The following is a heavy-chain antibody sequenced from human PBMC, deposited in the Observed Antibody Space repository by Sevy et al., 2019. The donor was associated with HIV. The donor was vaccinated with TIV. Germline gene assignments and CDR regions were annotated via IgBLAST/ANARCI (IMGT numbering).Heavy chain of an antibody. J-gene: IGHJ4*02. V-gene: IGHV3-30*02. CDR3: AKLPLTPDTTFDY. Sequence: QLGGSLRLSCAASGFIFNIFGMHWVRQAPGKGLEWVAFIRYDGSDKYYTDSVKGRFTISRDNSKDTLYLQMNSLRAEDTAVYYCAKLPLTPDTTFDYWGQGTLVTVSS. CDR2: IRYDGSDK. CDR1: GFIFNIFG. D-gene: IGHD4-4*01.